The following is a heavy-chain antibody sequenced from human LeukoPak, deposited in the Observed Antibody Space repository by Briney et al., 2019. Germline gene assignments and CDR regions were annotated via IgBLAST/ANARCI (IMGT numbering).Heavy chain of an antibody. Sequence: GGSLRLSCAASGFTFSSYWMSWVHQAPGKGLEWVANIKQDGSEKYYVDSVKGRFTISRDNAKNSLYLQMNSLRAEDTAVYYCARDGRYYYDSSGNFDYWGQGTLVTVSS. CDR3: ARDGRYYYDSSGNFDY. V-gene: IGHV3-7*01. CDR1: GFTFSSYW. D-gene: IGHD3-22*01. J-gene: IGHJ4*02. CDR2: IKQDGSEK.